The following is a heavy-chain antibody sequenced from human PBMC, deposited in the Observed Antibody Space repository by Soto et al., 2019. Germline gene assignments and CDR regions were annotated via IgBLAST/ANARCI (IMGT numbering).Heavy chain of an antibody. CDR1: GYTFTSYG. CDR3: AKDDLYGDYNLGYGMDV. J-gene: IGHJ6*02. CDR2: ISAYNGNT. Sequence: QVQLVQSGAEVKKPGASVKVSCKASGYTFTSYGISWVRQAPGQGLEWMGWISAYNGNTNYAQKLQGRVTMTTDTSTSTAYMELRSLRSDDTAVYYCAKDDLYGDYNLGYGMDVWGQGTTVTVSS. D-gene: IGHD4-17*01. V-gene: IGHV1-18*01.